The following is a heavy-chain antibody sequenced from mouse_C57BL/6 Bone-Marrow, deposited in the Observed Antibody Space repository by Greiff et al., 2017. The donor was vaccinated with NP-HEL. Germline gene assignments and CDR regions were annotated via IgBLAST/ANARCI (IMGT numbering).Heavy chain of an antibody. CDR3: TTRLLRGAMDY. CDR2: IDPENGDT. Sequence: VQLQQSGAELVRPGASVKLSCTASGFNIKDDYMHWVKQRPEQGLEWIGWIDPENGDTEYASKSQGKATITADTSSNTAYLQLSSLTSEDTAVYYCTTRLLRGAMDYWGQGTSVTVSS. D-gene: IGHD1-1*01. J-gene: IGHJ4*01. CDR1: GFNIKDDY. V-gene: IGHV14-4*01.